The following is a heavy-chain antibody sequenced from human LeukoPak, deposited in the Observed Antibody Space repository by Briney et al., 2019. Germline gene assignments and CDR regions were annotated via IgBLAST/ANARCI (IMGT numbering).Heavy chain of an antibody. CDR2: IYSGGST. V-gene: IGHV3-53*01. CDR3: ARFGGSNSSSWLDYYYYMDV. Sequence: GGSLRLSCAASGLTVSSNCMSWVRQAPGKGLEWVSFIYSGGSTYYTDSVKGRFTISRDNSKNTLYLQMNSLRAEDTAVYYCARFGGSNSSSWLDYYYYMDVWGKGTTVTVSS. CDR1: GLTVSSNC. D-gene: IGHD6-13*01. J-gene: IGHJ6*03.